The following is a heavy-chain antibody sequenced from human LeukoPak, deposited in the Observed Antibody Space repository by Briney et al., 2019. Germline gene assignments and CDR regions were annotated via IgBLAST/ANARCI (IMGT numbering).Heavy chain of an antibody. CDR3: ARDIFSVAGPDLDC. Sequence: PGWSLRLSCAASGFTFDNYAMHWVRQTPGKGLEWVSGISWDSGSINYADSVKGRFTISRYNAKNSLFLQMNSLRTEDTALYYCARDIFSVAGPDLDCWGQGTQVTVSS. D-gene: IGHD6-19*01. CDR1: GFTFDNYA. CDR2: ISWDSGSI. V-gene: IGHV3-9*01. J-gene: IGHJ4*02.